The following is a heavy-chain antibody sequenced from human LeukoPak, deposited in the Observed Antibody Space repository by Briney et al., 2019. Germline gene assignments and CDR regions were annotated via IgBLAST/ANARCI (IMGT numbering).Heavy chain of an antibody. CDR3: ARIIAAAGPYYYYYMDV. V-gene: IGHV3-23*01. J-gene: IGHJ6*03. CDR2: IVGSGGAS. D-gene: IGHD6-13*01. Sequence: PGGSLRLSCAASGFTFSSNAMSWVRQAPGKGLEWVSGIVGSGGASFYADSVKGRFTISRDNSKNTLYLQMNTLRAEDTAVYYCARIIAAAGPYYYYYMDVWGKGTTVTVSS. CDR1: GFTFSSNA.